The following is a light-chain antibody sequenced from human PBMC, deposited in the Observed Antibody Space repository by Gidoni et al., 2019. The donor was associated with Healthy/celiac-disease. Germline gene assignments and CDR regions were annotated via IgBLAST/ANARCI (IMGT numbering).Light chain of an antibody. CDR1: ISNIGAGYD. CDR2: GNS. J-gene: IGLJ2*01. V-gene: IGLV1-40*01. Sequence: SVLTQPPSVSGAPGQRVTISCTGSISNIGAGYDVHWYQQLPGTAPKLLIYGNSNRPSGVPDRFSGSKSGTSASLAITGLQAEDEADYYCQSYDSSLSVVFGGGTKLTVL. CDR3: QSYDSSLSVV.